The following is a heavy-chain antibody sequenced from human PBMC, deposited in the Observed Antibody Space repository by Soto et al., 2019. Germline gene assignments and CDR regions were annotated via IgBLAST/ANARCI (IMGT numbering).Heavy chain of an antibody. CDR2: MTPNSGDT. CDR1: GYTFSNDD. D-gene: IGHD5-12*01. Sequence: ASVKVSCKASGYTFSNDDINWVRQAPGQGLEWMGWMTPNSGDTDHAQKFQGRLTLTRDTSISTAYMELSSLRSEDTAVFYCARGGKYGGLYYFDYWGQGALVTVFS. CDR3: ARGGKYGGLYYFDY. J-gene: IGHJ4*02. V-gene: IGHV1-8*01.